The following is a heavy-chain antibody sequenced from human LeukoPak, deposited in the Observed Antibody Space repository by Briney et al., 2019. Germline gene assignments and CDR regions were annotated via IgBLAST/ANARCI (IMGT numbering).Heavy chain of an antibody. CDR1: GFTFSSYG. J-gene: IGHJ4*02. CDR2: ISGSGGST. D-gene: IGHD3-22*01. Sequence: GGTLRLSCAASGFTFSSYGMSWVRQAPGKGLEWVSAISGSGGSTYYADSVKGRFTISRDNSKNTLYLQMNILRAEDTAVYYCAKTRYYDSSGYYDYFDYWGQGTLVTVSS. V-gene: IGHV3-23*01. CDR3: AKTRYYDSSGYYDYFDY.